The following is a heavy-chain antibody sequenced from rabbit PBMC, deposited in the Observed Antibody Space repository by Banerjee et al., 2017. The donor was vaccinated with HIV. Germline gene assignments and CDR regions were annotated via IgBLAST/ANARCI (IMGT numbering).Heavy chain of an antibody. J-gene: IGHJ4*01. CDR1: GFSFSDRDV. CDR3: ARDLVGVIGWNFYL. D-gene: IGHD2-1*01. V-gene: IGHV1S45*01. CDR2: INASTGKP. Sequence: QEQLVESGGGLVQPEGSLTLTCKASGFSFSDRDVMCWVRQAPGKGLQWIACINASTGKPVYATWASGRFTISRTSSTTVTLRMTSLTVADRATYFCARDLVGVIGWNFYLWGQGTLVTDS.